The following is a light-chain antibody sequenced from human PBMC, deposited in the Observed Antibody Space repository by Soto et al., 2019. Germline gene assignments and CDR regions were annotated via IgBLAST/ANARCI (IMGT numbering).Light chain of an antibody. CDR3: QQYGSSRST. CDR2: GAS. Sequence: EIVLTQSPGTLSLSPGEGATLSCRASHSVDSSYLAWYQQKPDQAPRLLIYGASSRATGIPDRFSGSGSGTDFTLTINRLEPEDFAVYYCQQYGSSRSTFGQGTRLEIK. J-gene: IGKJ5*01. CDR1: HSVDSSY. V-gene: IGKV3-20*01.